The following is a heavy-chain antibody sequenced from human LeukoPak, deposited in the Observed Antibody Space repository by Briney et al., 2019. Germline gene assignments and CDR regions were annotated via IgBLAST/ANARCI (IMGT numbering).Heavy chain of an antibody. V-gene: IGHV1-8*02. CDR1: GYTFTSYY. J-gene: IGHJ4*02. CDR3: ASTRLWFGELFPSFFDY. D-gene: IGHD3-10*01. Sequence: ASVKVSCKASGYTFTSYYMHWVRQAPGQGLEWMGWMNPNSGNTGYAQKFQGRVTMTRNTSISTAYMELSSLRSEDTAVYYCASTRLWFGELFPSFFDYWGQGTLVTVSS. CDR2: MNPNSGNT.